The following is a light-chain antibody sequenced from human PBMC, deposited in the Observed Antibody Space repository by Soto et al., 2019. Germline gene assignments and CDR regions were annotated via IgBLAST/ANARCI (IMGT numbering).Light chain of an antibody. CDR1: QSITMS. J-gene: IGKJ3*01. CDR3: QQTSSTPPFT. Sequence: DLQMTQSPSSLSASVGDRVTITCRASQSITMSLNWYQQKPGKAPKLLIYAASSLQSGVPSRFSADGSGTDFTLTIGSLQPEDFATYYCQQTSSTPPFTFGPGTKVDIK. V-gene: IGKV1-39*01. CDR2: AAS.